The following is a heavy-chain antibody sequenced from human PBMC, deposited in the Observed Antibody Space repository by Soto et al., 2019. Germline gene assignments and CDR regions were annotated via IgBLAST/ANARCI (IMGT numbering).Heavy chain of an antibody. D-gene: IGHD3-22*01. CDR1: GFTFSSYA. CDR2: ISYDGSNK. J-gene: IGHJ4*02. Sequence: LACAASGFTFSSYAMHWVRQAPGKGLEWVAVISYDGSNKYYADSVKGRFTISRDNSKNTLYLQMNSLRAEDTAVYYCARDPSADSSGYFLRFDYWGQGTLVTVSS. CDR3: ARDPSADSSGYFLRFDY. V-gene: IGHV3-30-3*01.